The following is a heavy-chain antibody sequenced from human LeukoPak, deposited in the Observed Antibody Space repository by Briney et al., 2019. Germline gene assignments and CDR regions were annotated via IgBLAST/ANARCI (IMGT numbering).Heavy chain of an antibody. CDR2: IYYSGST. D-gene: IGHD3-3*01. CDR1: GGSISSYY. CDR3: AMLEWLLSPGWFDP. J-gene: IGHJ5*02. Sequence: SETLSLTCTVSGGSISSYYWSWIRQPPGKGLEWIGYIYYSGSTNYNPSLKSRVTISVDTSKNQFSLKLSSVTAADTAVYYCAMLEWLLSPGWFDPWGQGILVTVSS. V-gene: IGHV4-59*01.